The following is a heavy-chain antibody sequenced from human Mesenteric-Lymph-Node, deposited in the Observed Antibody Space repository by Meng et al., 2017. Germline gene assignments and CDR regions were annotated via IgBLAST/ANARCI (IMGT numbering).Heavy chain of an antibody. CDR1: GFTFSNYA. D-gene: IGHD2/OR15-2a*01. CDR3: ASASMPWF. V-gene: IGHV3-74*01. Sequence: LSLTCAASGFTFSNYAMNWVRQAPGKGLVWVSRVNGDGGTTSYADSVKGRFTVSRDNAKNTVFLQINSLRAEDTAVYYCASASMPWFWGQGTLVTVSS. J-gene: IGHJ4*02. CDR2: VNGDGGTT.